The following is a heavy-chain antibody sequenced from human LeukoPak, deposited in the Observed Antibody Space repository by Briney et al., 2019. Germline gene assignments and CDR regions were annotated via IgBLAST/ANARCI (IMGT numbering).Heavy chain of an antibody. CDR3: ARDLYYYDSSGYYFIPLWYYYYGMDV. D-gene: IGHD3-22*01. J-gene: IGHJ6*02. CDR2: INPSGGST. V-gene: IGHV1-46*01. CDR1: GYTFTSYY. Sequence: ASVKVSCKASGYTFTSYYMHWVRQAPGQGLEWMGIINPSGGSTSYAQKFQGRVTMTRDTSTSTVYMELSSLRSEDTAVYYCARDLYYYDSSGYYFIPLWYYYYGMDVWGQGTRSPSP.